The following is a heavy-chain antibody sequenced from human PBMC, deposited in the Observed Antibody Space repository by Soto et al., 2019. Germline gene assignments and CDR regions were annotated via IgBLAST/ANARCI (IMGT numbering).Heavy chain of an antibody. Sequence: QVQLVVSGGGLVKPGGSLRLSCAASGFNFRDYYMSWFRQAPGKGLEWVSYVSGSDTYTNYADSVKGRFTVFRDNTKNSGYLQMDSLRDEDTAVYYCARETTVTKPDDYWGLGTLVTVSS. CDR3: ARETTVTKPDDY. CDR2: VSGSDTYT. V-gene: IGHV3-11*06. CDR1: GFNFRDYY. D-gene: IGHD4-17*01. J-gene: IGHJ4*02.